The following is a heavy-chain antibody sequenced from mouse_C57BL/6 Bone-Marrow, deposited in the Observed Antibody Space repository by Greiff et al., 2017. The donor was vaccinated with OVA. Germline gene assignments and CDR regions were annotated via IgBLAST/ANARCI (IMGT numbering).Heavy chain of an antibody. CDR2: IDPSDSYT. CDR1: GYTFTSYW. J-gene: IGHJ3*01. CDR3: ARDDSNYEGFAY. Sequence: QLQQPGAELVMPGASVKLSCKASGYTFTSYWMHWVKQRPGQGLEWIGEIDPSDSYTNYNQKFKGKSTLTVDKSSSTAYMQLSSLTSEDSAVYYCARDDSNYEGFAYWGQGTLVTVSA. V-gene: IGHV1-69*01. D-gene: IGHD2-5*01.